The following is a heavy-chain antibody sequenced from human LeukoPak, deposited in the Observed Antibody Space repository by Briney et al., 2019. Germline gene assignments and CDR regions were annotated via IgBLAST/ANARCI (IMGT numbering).Heavy chain of an antibody. D-gene: IGHD3-16*01. V-gene: IGHV3-23*01. CDR1: GFTFSSYG. Sequence: GGSLRLSCAASGFTFSSYGMSWVRQAPGKGLEWVSAISGSGGSTYYADSVKGRFTISRDNAKNSLYLQMDSLRVEDTAVYYCARDPPSRGTRYFDYWGQGILVTVSS. J-gene: IGHJ4*02. CDR2: ISGSGGST. CDR3: ARDPPSRGTRYFDY.